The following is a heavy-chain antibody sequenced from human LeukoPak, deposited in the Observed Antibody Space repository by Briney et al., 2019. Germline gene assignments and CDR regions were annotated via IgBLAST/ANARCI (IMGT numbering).Heavy chain of an antibody. CDR2: ISYDGSNK. V-gene: IGHV3-30*18. D-gene: IGHD3-22*01. CDR1: GFTFSSYG. Sequence: GRSLRLSCAASGFTFSSYGMHWVRQAPGKGLEGVAVISYDGSNKYYADSVKGRFTISRDNSKNTLYLQMNSLRAEDTAVYYCAKERKYYDSSGYSGFDYWGQGTLVTVSS. J-gene: IGHJ4*02. CDR3: AKERKYYDSSGYSGFDY.